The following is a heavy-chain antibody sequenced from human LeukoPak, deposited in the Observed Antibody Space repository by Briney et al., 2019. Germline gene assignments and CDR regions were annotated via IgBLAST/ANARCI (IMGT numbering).Heavy chain of an antibody. Sequence: SETLSLTCTVSGGSISSYYWSWIRQPPGKGLEWIGYIYYSGSTYYNPSLKSRVTISVDTSKNQFSLKLSSVTAADTAVYYCARRGPVVPAAIGVWFDPWGQGTLVTVSS. D-gene: IGHD2-2*02. CDR3: ARRGPVVPAAIGVWFDP. CDR2: IYYSGST. J-gene: IGHJ5*02. V-gene: IGHV4-59*08. CDR1: GGSISSYY.